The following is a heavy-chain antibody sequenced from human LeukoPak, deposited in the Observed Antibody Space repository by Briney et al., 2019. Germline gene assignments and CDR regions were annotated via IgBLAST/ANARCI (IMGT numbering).Heavy chain of an antibody. CDR1: GFTFSSYS. CDR2: ISSSSSYI. CDR3: AKVSSRIAVAANFDY. Sequence: GGSLRLSCAASGFTFSSYSMNWVRKAPGKGLEWVSSISSSSSYIYYADSVKDRFTISRDNAKNSLYLQMNSLRAEDTAVYYCAKVSSRIAVAANFDYWGQGALVTVSS. D-gene: IGHD6-19*01. J-gene: IGHJ4*02. V-gene: IGHV3-21*04.